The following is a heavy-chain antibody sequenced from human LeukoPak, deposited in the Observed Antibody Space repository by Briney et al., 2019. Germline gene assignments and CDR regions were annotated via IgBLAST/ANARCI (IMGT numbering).Heavy chain of an antibody. CDR2: IYYSGST. V-gene: IGHV4-59*01. Sequence: SETLSLTCTVSGGSISSYYWSWIRQPPGKGLEWIGYIYYSGSTNYNPSLKSRVTISVDTSKNQFSLKLSSVTGADTAVYYCARGDRKLWSQTYYFDYWGQGTLVTVSS. CDR3: ARGDRKLWSQTYYFDY. CDR1: GGSISSYY. D-gene: IGHD5-18*01. J-gene: IGHJ4*02.